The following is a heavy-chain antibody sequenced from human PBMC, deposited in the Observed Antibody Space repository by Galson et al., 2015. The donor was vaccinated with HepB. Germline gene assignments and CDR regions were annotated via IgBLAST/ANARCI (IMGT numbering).Heavy chain of an antibody. Sequence: SLRIYCAASGFTFSSYGRQWVRQAPGKGLEGVAVIWYDGSNKYYAESVKGRFTISRDNSKNTLYLIINSLRAEDTAVYYCSRGKVGATTSTFYYWGQGTLVTVSS. J-gene: IGHJ4*02. V-gene: IGHV3-33*08. CDR3: SRGKVGATTSTFYY. CDR1: GFTFSSYG. D-gene: IGHD1-26*01. CDR2: IWYDGSNK.